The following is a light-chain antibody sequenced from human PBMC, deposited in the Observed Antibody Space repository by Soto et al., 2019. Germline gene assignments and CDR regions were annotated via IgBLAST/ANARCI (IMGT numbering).Light chain of an antibody. Sequence: QSVLTQSPSASASLGASVKLTCTLSSGHSSYAIAWHQQQPEKGPRYLMKLNSDGSHSKGDGIPDRFSGSSSGPERYLTISSLQSEDEADYYCQTWGTGIQVFGTGTKLTVL. J-gene: IGLJ1*01. V-gene: IGLV4-69*01. CDR3: QTWGTGIQV. CDR1: SGHSSYA. CDR2: LNSDGSH.